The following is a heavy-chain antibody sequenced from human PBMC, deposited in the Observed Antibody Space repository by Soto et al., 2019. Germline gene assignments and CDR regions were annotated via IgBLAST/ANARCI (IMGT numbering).Heavy chain of an antibody. Sequence: SVKVSCKASGGTFSSYAISWVRQAPGQGLEWMGGIIPIFGTANYAQKFQGRVTTTADESTSTAYMELSSLRSEDTAVYYCERGSTVTRNYYYYGRDVWGKGTTVTVPS. CDR1: GGTFSSYA. CDR3: ERGSTVTRNYYYYGRDV. J-gene: IGHJ6*04. V-gene: IGHV1-69*13. CDR2: IIPIFGTA. D-gene: IGHD4-4*01.